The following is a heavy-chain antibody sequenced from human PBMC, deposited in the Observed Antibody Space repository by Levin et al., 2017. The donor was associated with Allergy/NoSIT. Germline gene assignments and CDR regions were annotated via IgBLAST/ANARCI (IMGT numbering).Heavy chain of an antibody. CDR1: GFSLSTSGVG. Sequence: SGPTLVKPTQTLTLTCTFSGFSLSTSGVGVGWIRQPPGKALEWLALIYWDDDKRYSPSLRSRLTITKDTSKNQVVLTMTNMDPVDTATYYCAHRGYINNWHPFDPWGQGTLVTVSS. J-gene: IGHJ5*02. V-gene: IGHV2-5*02. D-gene: IGHD1-1*01. CDR2: IYWDDDK. CDR3: AHRGYINNWHPFDP.